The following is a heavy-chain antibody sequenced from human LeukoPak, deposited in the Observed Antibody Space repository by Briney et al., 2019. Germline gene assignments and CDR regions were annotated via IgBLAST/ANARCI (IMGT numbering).Heavy chain of an antibody. CDR1: GGSISSSSYY. Sequence: SETLSLTCTVSGGSISSSSYYWGWIRQPPGKGLEWIGSIYYSGSTYYNPSLKSRVTISVDTSKNQFSLKLSSVTAADTAVYYCAVAAAAGTDFDYWGQGTLVTVSS. D-gene: IGHD6-13*01. CDR2: IYYSGST. J-gene: IGHJ4*02. V-gene: IGHV4-39*07. CDR3: AVAAAAGTDFDY.